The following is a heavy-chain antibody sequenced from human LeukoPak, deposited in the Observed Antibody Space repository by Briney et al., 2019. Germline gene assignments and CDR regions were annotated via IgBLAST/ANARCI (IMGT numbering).Heavy chain of an antibody. CDR3: ARGFRPYYYGSGSYYSDAFDI. CDR1: GFTFSSYA. D-gene: IGHD3-10*01. J-gene: IGHJ3*02. Sequence: PGGSLRLSCAASGFTFSSYAMHWVRQAPGKGLEWVAVISYDGSNKYYADSVKGRFTISRDNSKNTLYLQMNSLRAEDTAVYYCARGFRPYYYGSGSYYSDAFDIWGQGTMVTVSS. V-gene: IGHV3-30*04. CDR2: ISYDGSNK.